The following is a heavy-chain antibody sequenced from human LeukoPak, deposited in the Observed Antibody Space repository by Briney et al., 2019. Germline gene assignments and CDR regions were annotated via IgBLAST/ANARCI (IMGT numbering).Heavy chain of an antibody. V-gene: IGHV3-21*04. CDR2: ISSSSSYI. D-gene: IGHD6-19*01. CDR1: GFTFSSYS. J-gene: IGHJ4*02. Sequence: GGSLRLSCAASGFTFSSYSMNWVRQAPGKGLEWVSSISSSSSYIYYADSVKGRFTISRDNAKNSLYLQMNSLRAEDTAVYYCAKFGLVAGREDYWGQGTLVTVSS. CDR3: AKFGLVAGREDY.